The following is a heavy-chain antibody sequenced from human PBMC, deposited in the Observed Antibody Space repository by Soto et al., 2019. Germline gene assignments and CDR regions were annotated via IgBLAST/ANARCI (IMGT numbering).Heavy chain of an antibody. CDR3: ARAWELPTMDY. CDR1: GFTFSSYA. CDR2: ISYDGSNK. D-gene: IGHD1-26*01. J-gene: IGHJ4*02. Sequence: GALRLSCAASGFTFSSYAMHWVRQAPGKGLEWVAVISYDGSNKYYADSVKGRFTISRDNSKNTLYLQMNSLRAEDTAVYYCARAWELPTMDYWGQGTLVTVSS. V-gene: IGHV3-30-3*01.